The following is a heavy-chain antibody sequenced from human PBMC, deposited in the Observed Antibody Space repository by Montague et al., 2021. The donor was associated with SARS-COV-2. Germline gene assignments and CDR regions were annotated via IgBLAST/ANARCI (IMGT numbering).Heavy chain of an antibody. D-gene: IGHD2-2*01. CDR2: INHSGST. J-gene: IGHJ6*02. CDR3: ARVRAVPAAMRIFSLGRSYYGMDV. CDR1: GGSLSGYY. Sequence: SETLSLTCAVYGGSLSGYYWSWIRQPPGKGLEWIGEINHSGSTNYNPSLKSRVTISVDTSKNQFSLKLSSVTAVDTAVYYCARVRAVPAAMRIFSLGRSYYGMDVWGQGTTVTVSS. V-gene: IGHV4-34*01.